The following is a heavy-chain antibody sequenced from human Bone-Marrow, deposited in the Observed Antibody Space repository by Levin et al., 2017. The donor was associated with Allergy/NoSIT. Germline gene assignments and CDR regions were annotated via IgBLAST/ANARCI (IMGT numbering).Heavy chain of an antibody. CDR2: INPSDGGT. V-gene: IGHV1-46*01. CDR3: ARDPRYTSGWFPPFDH. D-gene: IGHD6-19*01. CDR1: GYTFTSYY. Sequence: ASVKVSCKASGYTFTSYYIHWVRQSPGQGLEWMGVINPSDGGTSHAQKFLGRVALTSDTSTSTVYMEVSSLRSEDTAVFYCARDPRYTSGWFPPFDHWGQGTLITVS. J-gene: IGHJ4*02.